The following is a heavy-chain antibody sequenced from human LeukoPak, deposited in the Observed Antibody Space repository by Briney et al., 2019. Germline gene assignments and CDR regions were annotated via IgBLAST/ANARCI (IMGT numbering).Heavy chain of an antibody. CDR3: AKDYYYDSSGYYFWAFDI. Sequence: PGGXXRLSCAASGFTFSSYAMSWVRQAPGKGLEWVSAISGSGGSTYYADSVKGRFTISRGNSKNTLYLQMNSLRGEDTAAYYCAKDYYYDSSGYYFWAFDIWGQGTMVTVSS. J-gene: IGHJ3*02. CDR1: GFTFSSYA. D-gene: IGHD3-22*01. CDR2: ISGSGGST. V-gene: IGHV3-23*01.